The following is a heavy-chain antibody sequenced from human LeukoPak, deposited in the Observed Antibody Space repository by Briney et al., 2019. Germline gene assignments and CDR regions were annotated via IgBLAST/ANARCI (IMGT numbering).Heavy chain of an antibody. Sequence: SETLSLTCTVSGGSISTYYWSWIRQPAGKGLGWIGRLYTSGSTHYNPSLKSRLTMSADTSTNQFSLKLRSVTAADTAVYYCARDGGSSSWYVGWFDPWGQGTLVTVSS. J-gene: IGHJ5*02. D-gene: IGHD6-13*01. V-gene: IGHV4-4*07. CDR1: GGSISTYY. CDR3: ARDGGSSSWYVGWFDP. CDR2: LYTSGST.